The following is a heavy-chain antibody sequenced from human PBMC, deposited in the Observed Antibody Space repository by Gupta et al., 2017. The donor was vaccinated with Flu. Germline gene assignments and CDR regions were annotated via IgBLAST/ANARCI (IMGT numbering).Heavy chain of an antibody. V-gene: IGHV4-61*02. Sequence: QVQLQESGPGLVKPSQTLSLTCTVSGASISSGIYHWYWIRQPAGKGLEWIGRIYGTGDTDYNPSLESRVTISVDTSKNQLSLKLGSVTAAETAVYYCARDRRGAYQSYFDYWGQGILVTVSS. D-gene: IGHD3-16*01. CDR3: ARDRRGAYQSYFDY. CDR2: IYGTGDT. CDR1: GASISSGIYH. J-gene: IGHJ4*02.